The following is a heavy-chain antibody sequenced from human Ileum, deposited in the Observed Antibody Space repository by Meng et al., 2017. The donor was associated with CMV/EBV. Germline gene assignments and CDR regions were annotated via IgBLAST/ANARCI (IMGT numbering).Heavy chain of an antibody. CDR2: IRSKANNYAT. Sequence: GESLKISCAASGFTFSGSGIHWVRQASGKGLEWVSRIRSKANNYATAYAASVKGRFTISRDDSKNTAYLQMNSLKTEDTAVYYCIRPLDYCGGDCTRGHWGQGTLVTVSS. CDR3: IRPLDYCGGDCTRGH. D-gene: IGHD2-21*01. CDR1: GFTFSGSG. V-gene: IGHV3-73*01. J-gene: IGHJ4*02.